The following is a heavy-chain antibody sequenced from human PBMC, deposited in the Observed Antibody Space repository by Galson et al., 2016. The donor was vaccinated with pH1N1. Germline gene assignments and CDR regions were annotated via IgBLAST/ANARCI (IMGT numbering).Heavy chain of an antibody. J-gene: IGHJ5*02. D-gene: IGHD4-17*01. Sequence: TLSLTCTVSGGSISSGSSYWSWIRQPAGKGLEWIGYIYTSGSTNYNPSHKSRVTISVDTSKNQFSLKLSSVTAADTAVYYCARANYGDYVGWFDPWGQGTLVTVSS. CDR3: ARANYGDYVGWFDP. CDR1: GGSISSGSSY. CDR2: IYTSGST. V-gene: IGHV4-61*09.